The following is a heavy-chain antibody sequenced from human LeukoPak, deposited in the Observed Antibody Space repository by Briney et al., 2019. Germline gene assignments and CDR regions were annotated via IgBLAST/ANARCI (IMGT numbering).Heavy chain of an antibody. CDR1: GFTFSSYW. CDR2: ISSSSSYI. J-gene: IGHJ6*03. Sequence: PGGSLRLSCAASGFTFSSYWMHWVRQAPGKGLVWVSSISSSSSYIYYADSVKGRFTISRDNAKNSLYLQMNSLRSEDTAVYYCARGRRGTMVRGVIGGKYYYMDVWGKGTTVTISS. CDR3: ARGRRGTMVRGVIGGKYYYMDV. D-gene: IGHD3-10*01. V-gene: IGHV3-21*04.